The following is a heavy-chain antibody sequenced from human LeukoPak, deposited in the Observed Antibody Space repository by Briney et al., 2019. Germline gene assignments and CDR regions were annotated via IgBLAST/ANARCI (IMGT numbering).Heavy chain of an antibody. V-gene: IGHV1-8*01. D-gene: IGHD2-15*01. CDR2: MNPNSGNT. Sequence: ASVKVSCKASGYTFTSYDINWVRQAPGQGLEWLGWMNPNSGNTGYAQKFQGRVTMTRDTSISTAYMELNSLRSEDTAVYYCARDLYCSGGSCHSPAGRTYDYWGQRTLVTVSS. CDR1: GYTFTSYD. CDR3: ARDLYCSGGSCHSPAGRTYDY. J-gene: IGHJ4*02.